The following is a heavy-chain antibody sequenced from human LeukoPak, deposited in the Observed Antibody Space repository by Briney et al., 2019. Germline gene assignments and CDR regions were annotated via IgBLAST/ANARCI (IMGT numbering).Heavy chain of an antibody. J-gene: IGHJ4*02. CDR1: GGSISSYY. Sequence: SETLSLTCTVSGGSISSYYWSWIRQPPGKGLEWIGYIYYSGSTNYNPSLKSRVTISIDTSKNQFSLKLSSVTAADTAVYYCARHNTMAVYFDYWGQGTLVTVSS. CDR3: ARHNTMAVYFDY. D-gene: IGHD3-10*01. CDR2: IYYSGST. V-gene: IGHV4-59*08.